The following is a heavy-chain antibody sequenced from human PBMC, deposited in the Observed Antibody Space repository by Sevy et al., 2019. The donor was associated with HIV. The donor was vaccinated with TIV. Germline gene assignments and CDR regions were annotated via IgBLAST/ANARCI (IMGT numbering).Heavy chain of an antibody. J-gene: IGHJ4*02. CDR1: GVSISPYY. Sequence: SETLSLTCTVSGVSISPYYWAWIRQPPAKGLECIGFSGNTNYNPSLKTRVTTSVDTSKNQCSLKLSSVTAADTAIYYCARGGPNQQQLDYFDYWGQGTLVTVSS. CDR2: SGNT. D-gene: IGHD6-13*01. CDR3: ARGGPNQQQLDYFDY. V-gene: IGHV4-59*01.